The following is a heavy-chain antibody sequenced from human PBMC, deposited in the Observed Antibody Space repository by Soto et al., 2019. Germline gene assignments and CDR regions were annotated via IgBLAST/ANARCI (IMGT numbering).Heavy chain of an antibody. CDR2: ISGIGGST. D-gene: IGHD3-10*01. CDR1: GFTFSSYA. V-gene: IGHV3-23*01. J-gene: IGHJ4*02. CDR3: AKGTLGDALTHAWFGELLSRGYFDY. Sequence: EVQLLESGGGLVQPGGSLRLSCAASGFTFSSYAMSWVRQAPGKGLEWVSAISGIGGSTYYADSVNGRFTISKDNAMYSLYLEMNSLRAEDTAVYYCAKGTLGDALTHAWFGELLSRGYFDYWGQGTLVTGSS.